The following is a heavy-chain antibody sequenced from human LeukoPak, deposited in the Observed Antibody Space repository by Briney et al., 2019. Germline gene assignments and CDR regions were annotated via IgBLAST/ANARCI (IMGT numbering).Heavy chain of an antibody. Sequence: GGSLRLSCAASGFTVSTNHMSWIRQAPGKGLEWVSYISSSGSTIYYADSVKGRFTISRDNAKNSLYLQMNSLRAEDTAVYYCARTTMVRGVIILDYWGQGTLVTVSS. V-gene: IGHV3-11*01. CDR1: GFTVSTNH. CDR2: ISSSGSTI. J-gene: IGHJ4*02. CDR3: ARTTMVRGVIILDY. D-gene: IGHD3-10*01.